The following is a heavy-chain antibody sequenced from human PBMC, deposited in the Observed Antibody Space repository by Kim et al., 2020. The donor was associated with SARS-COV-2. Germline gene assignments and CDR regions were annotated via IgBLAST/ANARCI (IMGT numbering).Heavy chain of an antibody. CDR3: ARDRNGVLELLSDDYYYYYGMDV. D-gene: IGHD3-10*01. CDR1: GVSISSGGYY. CDR2: IYYSGIT. J-gene: IGHJ6*02. Sequence: SETLSLTCTVSGVSISSGGYYWTWIRQHPGKGLEWIGYIYYSGITYYNPSLKSRVTISVDTSKNQFSLKLSSVTAADTAVYYCARDRNGVLELLSDDYYYYYGMDVWGQGTTVTVSS. V-gene: IGHV4-31*03.